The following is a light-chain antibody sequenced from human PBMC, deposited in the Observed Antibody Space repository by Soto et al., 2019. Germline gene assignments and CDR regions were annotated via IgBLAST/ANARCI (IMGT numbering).Light chain of an antibody. CDR1: QSVSSN. CDR2: GAS. Sequence: EIVMTQSPATLSVSRGEIATLSCRASQSVSSNLAWYQQKPGQAPRLLIYGASTRATGIPARFSGSGSGTEFTLTISSLQSEDFAVYYCQQYNNWPLTFGGGTKVDIK. J-gene: IGKJ4*01. V-gene: IGKV3-15*01. CDR3: QQYNNWPLT.